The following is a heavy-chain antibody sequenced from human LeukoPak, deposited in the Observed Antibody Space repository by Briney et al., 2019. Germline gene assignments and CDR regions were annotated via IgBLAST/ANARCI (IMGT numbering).Heavy chain of an antibody. V-gene: IGHV4-39*01. Sequence: SETLSLTCIVSGGSISSSSYYWGWIRQPPGKGLEWIGSSYYSGSTYYNPSLKSRVTISVDTSKNQFSLKLSSVTAADTAMYYCASAVPVNWFDPWGQGTLVTVSP. CDR1: GGSISSSSYY. CDR2: SYYSGST. J-gene: IGHJ5*02. CDR3: ASAVPVNWFDP.